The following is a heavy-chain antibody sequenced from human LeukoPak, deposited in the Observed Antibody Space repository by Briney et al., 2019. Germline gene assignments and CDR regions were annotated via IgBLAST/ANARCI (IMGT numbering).Heavy chain of an antibody. CDR1: GYTFTDYY. Sequence: ASVKVSCKASGYTFTDYYMHWVRQAPGQGLEWMGWINPNSGGTKYAQKFQGRVTMTRDTSISTAYMELSSLRADDTAFYYCARGVLLWFGPSGGWGQATLVTVSS. D-gene: IGHD3-10*01. J-gene: IGHJ4*02. V-gene: IGHV1-2*02. CDR3: ARGVLLWFGPSGG. CDR2: INPNSGGT.